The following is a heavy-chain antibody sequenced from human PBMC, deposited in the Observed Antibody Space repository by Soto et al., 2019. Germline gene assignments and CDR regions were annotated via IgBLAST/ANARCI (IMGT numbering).Heavy chain of an antibody. CDR1: GFSLSTTGVG. CDR3: AHTQDYGDYGY. J-gene: IGHJ4*02. CDR2: IYWDDEK. V-gene: IGHV2-5*02. D-gene: IGHD4-17*01. Sequence: QITLKESGPPLVKPTQTLTLTRTFSGFSLSTTGVGVGWIHQPPGKALEWLALIYWDDEKHYSPSLKNRLTITKDTPKNEVVLTMTNMDPVDTATYYCAHTQDYGDYGYWGQGTLVTVSS.